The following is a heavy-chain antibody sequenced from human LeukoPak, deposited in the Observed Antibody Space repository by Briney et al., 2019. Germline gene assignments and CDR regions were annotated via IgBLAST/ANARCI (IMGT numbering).Heavy chain of an antibody. D-gene: IGHD6-19*01. V-gene: IGHV3-7*03. CDR1: GFTFSYYW. Sequence: GGSLRLSCTASGFTFSYYWMSWVRQAPGKGLEWVANIKYDGSERYYVDSVKGRFTISRDNSKNTLYLQMNTLRAEDTAVYYCARRYSSGWWIDYWGQGTLVTVSS. CDR2: IKYDGSER. CDR3: ARRYSSGWWIDY. J-gene: IGHJ4*02.